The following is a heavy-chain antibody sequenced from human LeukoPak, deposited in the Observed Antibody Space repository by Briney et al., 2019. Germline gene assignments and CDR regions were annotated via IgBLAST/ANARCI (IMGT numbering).Heavy chain of an antibody. J-gene: IGHJ4*02. Sequence: SETLSLTCTVSGGSITGYYWNWIRQPAGQGLEWLGRVYSSGVGNYNPSLTSRVTMSVDTSKNQFSLKLTSLTAADSAVYYCAREEFLHEIDSSGYFVYWGQGTLVTVSS. CDR1: GGSITGYY. D-gene: IGHD3-22*01. V-gene: IGHV4-4*07. CDR3: AREEFLHEIDSSGYFVY. CDR2: VYSSGVG.